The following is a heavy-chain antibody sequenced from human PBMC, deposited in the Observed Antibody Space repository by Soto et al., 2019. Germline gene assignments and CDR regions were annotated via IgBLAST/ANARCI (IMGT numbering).Heavy chain of an antibody. CDR2: IIPILGIA. V-gene: IGHV1-69*02. Sequence: QVQLVQSGAEVKKPGSSVKVSCKASGGTFNSYTISWVRQAAGQGLEWMGRIIPILGIANYAQKFQGRVTITADKATSTAYMELCSPRSEETAVYYCARIIHDYSNPIISDYWGQGTMVTVSS. D-gene: IGHD4-4*01. CDR3: ARIIHDYSNPIISDY. J-gene: IGHJ4*02. CDR1: GGTFNSYT.